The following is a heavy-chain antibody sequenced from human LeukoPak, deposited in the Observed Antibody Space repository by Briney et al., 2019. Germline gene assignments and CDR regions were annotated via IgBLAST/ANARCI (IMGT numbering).Heavy chain of an antibody. V-gene: IGHV3-33*01. CDR2: IWYDGSNK. J-gene: IGHJ6*04. D-gene: IGHD2-2*01. CDR3: ARDIGYCSSTSCYRYGMDV. Sequence: GRSLRLSCAASGFTFSSYGMHWVRQAPGKWLEWVAVIWYDGSNKYYADSVKGRFTISRDNSKNTLYLQMNSLRAEDTAVYYCARDIGYCSSTSCYRYGMDVWGKGTTVTVSS. CDR1: GFTFSSYG.